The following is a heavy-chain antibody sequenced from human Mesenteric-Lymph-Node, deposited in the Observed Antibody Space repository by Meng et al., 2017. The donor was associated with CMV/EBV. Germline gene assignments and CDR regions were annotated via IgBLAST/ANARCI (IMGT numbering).Heavy chain of an antibody. D-gene: IGHD5-12*01. J-gene: IGHJ4*02. CDR2: IYSGGSST. V-gene: IGHV3-23*03. CDR1: GFTFSSYA. CDR3: AKVALRYSGYDLDDY. Sequence: SGFTFSSYAMSWVRQAPGKGLEWVSVIYSGGSSTYYADSVKGRFTISRDNSKNTLYLQMNSLRAEDTAVYYCAKVALRYSGYDLDDYWGQGTLVTVSS.